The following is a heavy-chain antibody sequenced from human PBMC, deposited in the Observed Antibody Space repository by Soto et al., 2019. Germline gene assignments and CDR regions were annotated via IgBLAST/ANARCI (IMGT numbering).Heavy chain of an antibody. CDR2: IIPIFGTA. J-gene: IGHJ4*02. D-gene: IGHD3-10*01. CDR3: ARDLVAARPGDSMVRGSLEGY. Sequence: SVKVSCKASGGTFSSYAISWVRQAPGQGLEWMGGIIPIFGTANYAQKFQGRVTITADESTSTAYMELSSLRSEDTAVYYCARDLVAARPGDSMVRGSLEGYWGQGTLVTVSS. V-gene: IGHV1-69*13. CDR1: GGTFSSYA.